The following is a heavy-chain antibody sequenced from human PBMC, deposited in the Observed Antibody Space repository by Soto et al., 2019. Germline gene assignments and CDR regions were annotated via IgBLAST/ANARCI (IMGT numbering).Heavy chain of an antibody. J-gene: IGHJ4*02. CDR3: AKDRSITKPENFDY. V-gene: IGHV3-23*01. CDR1: GFTFSSYA. Sequence: TGGSLRLSCASSGFTFSSYAMSWVRQAPGKGLDWVSAISGSGGSTYYADSVKGRFTISRDNSKNTLYLQMNSLRSEDTAVYYCAKDRSITKPENFDYWGQGSLVTVSS. D-gene: IGHD1-20*01. CDR2: ISGSGGST.